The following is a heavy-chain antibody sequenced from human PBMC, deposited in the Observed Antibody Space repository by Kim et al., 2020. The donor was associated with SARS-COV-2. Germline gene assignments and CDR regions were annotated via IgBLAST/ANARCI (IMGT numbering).Heavy chain of an antibody. D-gene: IGHD1-26*01. Sequence: GGSLRLSCAASGFTFSSYAMSWVRQAPGKGLEWVSAISGSGGSTYYADSVKGRFTISRDNSKNTLYLQMNSLRAEDTAVYYCAKDPKRWYSGSYYYYGMDVWGQGTTVTVSS. CDR3: AKDPKRWYSGSYYYYGMDV. CDR1: GFTFSSYA. CDR2: ISGSGGST. V-gene: IGHV3-23*01. J-gene: IGHJ6*02.